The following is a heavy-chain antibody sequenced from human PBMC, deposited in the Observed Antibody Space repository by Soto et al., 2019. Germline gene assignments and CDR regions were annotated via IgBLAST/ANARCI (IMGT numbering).Heavy chain of an antibody. J-gene: IGHJ3*02. CDR3: ASILAAIDAFDI. Sequence: ASVKVSCKASGYTFTSYDINWVRQATGQGLEWMGWMNPNSGNTGYAQKFQGRVTMTRNTSISTAYMEPSSLRSEDTAVYYCASILAAIDAFDIWGQGTMVTVAS. V-gene: IGHV1-8*01. CDR1: GYTFTSYD. D-gene: IGHD2-2*02. CDR2: MNPNSGNT.